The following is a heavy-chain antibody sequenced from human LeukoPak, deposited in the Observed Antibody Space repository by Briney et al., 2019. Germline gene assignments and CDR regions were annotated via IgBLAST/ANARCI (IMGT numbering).Heavy chain of an antibody. D-gene: IGHD3-10*01. J-gene: IGHJ4*02. Sequence: AASVKVSCKASGYTFTSYAMNWVRQAPGQGLGWMGWINTNTGDPTYAQGFTGRFVFSLDTSVSTAYLQISSLKAEDTAVYYCARDRVLLWFGESYYFDYWGQGTLVTVSS. CDR3: ARDRVLLWFGESYYFDY. CDR1: GYTFTSYA. CDR2: INTNTGDP. V-gene: IGHV7-4-1*02.